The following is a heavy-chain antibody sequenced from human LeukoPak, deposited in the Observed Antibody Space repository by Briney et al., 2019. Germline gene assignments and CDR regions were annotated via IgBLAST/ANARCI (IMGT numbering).Heavy chain of an antibody. J-gene: IGHJ4*02. CDR2: INHSGST. CDR3: ARRGSHYDYVWGSYRSYYFDY. D-gene: IGHD3-16*02. Sequence: SETLSLTCAVYGGSFSGYYWSWIRQPPGKGLEWIGEINHSGSTNYNPSLKSRVTISVDTSKNQFSLKLSSVTAADTAVYYRARRGSHYDYVWGSYRSYYFDYWGQGTLVTVSS. V-gene: IGHV4-34*01. CDR1: GGSFSGYY.